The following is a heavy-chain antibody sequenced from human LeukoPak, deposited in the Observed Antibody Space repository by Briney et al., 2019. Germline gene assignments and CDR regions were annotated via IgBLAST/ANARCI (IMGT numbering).Heavy chain of an antibody. CDR1: GGSISSGDYY. CDR3: ARGTYYYDSSGYYYYYYGMDV. V-gene: IGHV4-30-4*01. Sequence: KTSETLSLTCTVSGGSISSGDYYWSWIRQPPGKSLEWIGYIYYSGSTYYNPSLKSRVTISVDTSKNQFSLKLSSVTAADTAVYYCARGTYYYDSSGYYYYYYGMDVWGQGTTVTVSS. J-gene: IGHJ6*02. D-gene: IGHD3-22*01. CDR2: IYYSGST.